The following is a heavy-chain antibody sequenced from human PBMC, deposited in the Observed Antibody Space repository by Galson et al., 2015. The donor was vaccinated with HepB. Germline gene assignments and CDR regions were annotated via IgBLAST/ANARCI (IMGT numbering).Heavy chain of an antibody. CDR3: ARDRQPYYYDSSGYNDAFDI. D-gene: IGHD3-22*01. CDR1: GGSIRSSNW. V-gene: IGHV4-4*02. CDR2: IYHSGST. J-gene: IGHJ3*02. Sequence: ETLSLTCAVSGGSIRSSNWWSWVRQPPGKGLEWIGEIYHSGSTNYNPSLKSRVTISVDKSKNQFSLKLSSVTAADTAVYYCARDRQPYYYDSSGYNDAFDIWGQGTMVTVSS.